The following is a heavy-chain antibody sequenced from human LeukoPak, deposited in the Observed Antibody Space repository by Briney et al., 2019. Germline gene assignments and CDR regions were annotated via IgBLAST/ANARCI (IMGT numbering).Heavy chain of an antibody. CDR1: GFTFSSYW. V-gene: IGHV3-7*01. J-gene: IGHJ6*02. D-gene: IGHD5-12*01. Sequence: GGSLRLSCAASGFTFSSYWTSWVRQAPGKGLEWVANIKQDGSEKYYVDSVKGRFTISRDNAKNSLYLQMNSLRAEDTAVYYWARNPQGVATTFNYGMDVWGQGTTVTVSS. CDR2: IKQDGSEK. CDR3: ARNPQGVATTFNYGMDV.